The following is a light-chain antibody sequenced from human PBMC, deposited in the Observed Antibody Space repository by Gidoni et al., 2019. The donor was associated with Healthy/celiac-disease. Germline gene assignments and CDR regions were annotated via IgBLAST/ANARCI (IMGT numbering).Light chain of an antibody. V-gene: IGKV3-20*01. J-gene: IGKJ4*01. CDR3: QQYGSSPLT. Sequence: ESVLTQSAGTRSLSPGARATLSCRASQSVNSSYLAWYQQQPGQAPRLLVYGASSRDPGIPDRFSGSGSGTDFTLTISRLEPEDFAVYYCQQYGSSPLTFGGGTKVEIK. CDR1: QSVNSSY. CDR2: GAS.